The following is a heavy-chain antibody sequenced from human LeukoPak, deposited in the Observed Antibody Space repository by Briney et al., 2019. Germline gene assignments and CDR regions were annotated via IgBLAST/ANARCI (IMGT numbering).Heavy chain of an antibody. Sequence: TASETLSLTCTVSGASTASHYWTWLRQPPGKELEWIAYVFDTVSTKSNPSLKSRLTLSVDTSKKQLSLRLSSVTAADTAVYYCATIKRGSTYGYFDFWGQGIKVTVSS. CDR3: ATIKRGSTYGYFDF. CDR1: GASTASHY. D-gene: IGHD5-18*01. J-gene: IGHJ4*02. CDR2: VFDTVST. V-gene: IGHV4-59*11.